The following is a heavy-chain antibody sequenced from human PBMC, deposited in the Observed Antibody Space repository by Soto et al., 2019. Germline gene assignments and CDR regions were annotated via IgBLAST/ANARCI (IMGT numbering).Heavy chain of an antibody. J-gene: IGHJ4*02. CDR3: AKASAMIVWRLFDY. CDR1: GFTFSSYA. V-gene: IGHV3-23*01. Sequence: PXVSLRLSCAASGFTFSSYAMSWVRQAPGKGLEWVSAISGSGGSTYYADSVKGRFTISRDNSKNTLYLQMNSLRAEDTAVYYCAKASAMIVWRLFDYWGQGTLVTVSS. D-gene: IGHD3-22*01. CDR2: ISGSGGST.